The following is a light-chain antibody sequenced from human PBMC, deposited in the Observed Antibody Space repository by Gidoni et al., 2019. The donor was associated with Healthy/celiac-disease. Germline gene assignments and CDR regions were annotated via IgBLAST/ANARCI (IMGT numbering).Light chain of an antibody. Sequence: SSELTQPPSVSVSPGQTASITCAGDKLGDKYACWYQQKPGQSPVLVIYQDSKRPSGIPGRFSGSNSGNTATLTISGTQAMDEADYYCQAWDSSTHVVFGGGTKLTVL. CDR1: KLGDKY. J-gene: IGLJ2*01. V-gene: IGLV3-1*01. CDR3: QAWDSSTHVV. CDR2: QDS.